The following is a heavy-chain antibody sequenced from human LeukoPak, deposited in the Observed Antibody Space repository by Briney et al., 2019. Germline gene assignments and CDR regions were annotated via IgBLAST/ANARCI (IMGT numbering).Heavy chain of an antibody. D-gene: IGHD3-3*01. Sequence: GGSLRLSCAASGFTFSSSPMGWVRQAPGKGLEWVSSIHAGGSDPFYGDSVQGRFTISRDNSKNTLSLQLNSLRVEDTAVYFCAKGGRHFNPFFYCGQGTLVTVSS. CDR3: AKGGRHFNPFFY. CDR1: GFTFSSSP. V-gene: IGHV3-23*01. J-gene: IGHJ4*02. CDR2: IHAGGSDP.